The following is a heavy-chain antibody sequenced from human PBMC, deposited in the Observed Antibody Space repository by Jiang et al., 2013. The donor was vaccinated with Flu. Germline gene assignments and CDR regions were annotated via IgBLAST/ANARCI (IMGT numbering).Heavy chain of an antibody. J-gene: IGHJ4*02. CDR3: ARNIDYYGSGAYDY. Sequence: KPTQTLTLTCTVSGFSLRIPKMGVSWIRQPPGKAPEWLAHVVSDDEKSYSPSVGTRVSISKDTSKSQVVLTMTNMVPMDTATYFCARNIDYYGSGAYDYWGQGILVTVSS. V-gene: IGHV2-26*01. CDR2: VVSDDEK. CDR1: GFSLRIPKMG. D-gene: IGHD3-10*01.